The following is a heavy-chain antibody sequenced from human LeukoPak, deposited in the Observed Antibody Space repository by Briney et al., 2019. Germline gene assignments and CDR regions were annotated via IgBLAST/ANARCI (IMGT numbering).Heavy chain of an antibody. CDR2: IYHSGST. V-gene: IGHV4-30-2*02. Sequence: SETLSLTCTVSGGSISSGGYYWSWIRQPPGKGLEWIGYIYHSGSTYYNPSLKSRVTISVDTSKNQFSLKLSSVTAADTAVYYCARHTVTTSIGWYFDLWGRGTLVTVSS. J-gene: IGHJ2*01. CDR1: GGSISSGGYY. D-gene: IGHD4-17*01. CDR3: ARHTVTTSIGWYFDL.